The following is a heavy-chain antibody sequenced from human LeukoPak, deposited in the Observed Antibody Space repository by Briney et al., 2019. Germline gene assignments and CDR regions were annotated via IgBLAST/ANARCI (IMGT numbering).Heavy chain of an antibody. D-gene: IGHD6-19*01. CDR3: ASAPGIAVAGTGEYFDY. CDR1: GGSISSSSYY. V-gene: IGHV4-39*01. Sequence: SETLSLTCTVSGGSISSSSYYWGWIRQPPGKGLEWIGSIYYSGSTYYNPSLKSRVTISVDTSKNQFSLKLSSVTAADTAVYYCASAPGIAVAGTGEYFDYWGQGTLVTVSS. J-gene: IGHJ4*02. CDR2: IYYSGST.